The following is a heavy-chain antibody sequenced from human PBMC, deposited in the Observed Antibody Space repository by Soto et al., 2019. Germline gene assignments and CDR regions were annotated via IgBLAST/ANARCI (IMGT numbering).Heavy chain of an antibody. CDR2: IIPIFGTA. J-gene: IGHJ3*02. CDR1: GGTFSSYA. Sequence: QVQLVQSGAEVKKPGSSVKVSCKASGGTFSSYAISWVRQAPGQGLEWMGGIIPIFGTANYAQKFQGRVTITADETTSTAYMELSSLRSEDTAVYYCARPKNDYGDYPDAFDIWGQGTIVTVAS. D-gene: IGHD4-17*01. V-gene: IGHV1-69*01. CDR3: ARPKNDYGDYPDAFDI.